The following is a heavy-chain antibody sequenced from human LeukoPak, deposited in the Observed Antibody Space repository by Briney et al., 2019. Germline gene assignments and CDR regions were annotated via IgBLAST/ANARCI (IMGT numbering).Heavy chain of an antibody. CDR1: GYTFTSYG. CDR3: ARVCPQLLRFLEWLFPDQYFDY. D-gene: IGHD3-3*01. V-gene: IGHV1-18*01. J-gene: IGHJ4*02. CDR2: ISAYNGNT. Sequence: GASVKVSCKASGYTFTSYGISWVRQAPGQGLEWMGWISAYNGNTNYAQKLQGRVTMTTDTSTSTAYMELRSLRSDDTAVYYCARVCPQLLRFLEWLFPDQYFDYWGQGTLVTVSS.